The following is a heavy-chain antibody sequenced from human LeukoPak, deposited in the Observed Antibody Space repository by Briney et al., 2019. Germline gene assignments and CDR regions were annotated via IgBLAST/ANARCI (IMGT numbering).Heavy chain of an antibody. CDR3: ARFGRRGYYFDY. CDR1: GGSFSGYY. Sequence: RPSETLSLTCAVYGGSFSGYYWSWIRQPPGKGLEWIGEINHSGSTNYNPSLKSRVTISVDTSKNQFSLKLSSVTAADTAVYYCARFGRRGYYFDYWGQETLVTVSS. V-gene: IGHV4-34*01. J-gene: IGHJ4*02. CDR2: INHSGST. D-gene: IGHD3/OR15-3a*01.